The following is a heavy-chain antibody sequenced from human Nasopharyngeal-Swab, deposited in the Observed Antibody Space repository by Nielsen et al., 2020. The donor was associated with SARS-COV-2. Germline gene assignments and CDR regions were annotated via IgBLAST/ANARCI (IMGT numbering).Heavy chain of an antibody. CDR3: ARESIAAAGPGMDV. Sequence: GGSLRLSCAASGFIFSSYWMHWVRQAPGKGLVWVSRIKSDGSSTSYADPVKGRFTISRDNAKNTLFLQMSSLRAEDTAVYYCARESIAAAGPGMDVWGQGTTVTVSS. J-gene: IGHJ6*02. CDR2: IKSDGSST. V-gene: IGHV3-74*01. CDR1: GFIFSSYW. D-gene: IGHD6-13*01.